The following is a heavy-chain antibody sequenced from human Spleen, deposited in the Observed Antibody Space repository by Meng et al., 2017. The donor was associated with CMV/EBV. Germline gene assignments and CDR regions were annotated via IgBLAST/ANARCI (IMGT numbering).Heavy chain of an antibody. CDR1: GFIFGDYS. CDR2: IRRKAYGGTT. J-gene: IGHJ6*02. D-gene: IGHD3-10*02. V-gene: IGHV3-49*04. CDR3: TRMFRDYYGMDV. Sequence: GESLKISCTASGFIFGDYSMSWVRQTPGKGLKWVGFIRRKAYGGTTEYAASVKGRFSISRDDSKSIAYLQMNSLKTEDTAVYYCTRMFRDYYGMDVWGQGTTVTVSS.